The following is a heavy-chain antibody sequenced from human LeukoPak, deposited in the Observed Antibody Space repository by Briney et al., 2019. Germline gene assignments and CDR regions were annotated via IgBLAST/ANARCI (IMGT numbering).Heavy chain of an antibody. J-gene: IGHJ4*02. CDR3: ARDSADYGDYDY. D-gene: IGHD4-17*01. V-gene: IGHV1-46*01. CDR1: GYTFTSYF. CDR2: VNPSSGST. Sequence: GASVKVSCKASGYTFTSYFMHWVRQAPGQGLEWMGVVNPSSGSTTYSQKFQGRVTMTRDTSTSTVYMELSSLRSEDTAVYYCARDSADYGDYDYWGQGTLVTVSS.